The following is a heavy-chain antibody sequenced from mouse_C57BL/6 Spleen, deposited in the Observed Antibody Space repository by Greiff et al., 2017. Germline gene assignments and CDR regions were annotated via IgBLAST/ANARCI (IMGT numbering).Heavy chain of an antibody. Sequence: VQLQQPGAELVKPGASVKLSCKASGYTFTSYWMQWVKQRPGQGLEWIGEIDPSDSYPNYNQKFKGKATLTVDTSSSPAYMQLSSLTSEASAVYYCARYGSYYGSIYGFAYWGQGTLVTVSA. D-gene: IGHD1-1*01. CDR2: IDPSDSYP. CDR1: GYTFTSYW. J-gene: IGHJ3*01. V-gene: IGHV1-50*01. CDR3: ARYGSYYGSIYGFAY.